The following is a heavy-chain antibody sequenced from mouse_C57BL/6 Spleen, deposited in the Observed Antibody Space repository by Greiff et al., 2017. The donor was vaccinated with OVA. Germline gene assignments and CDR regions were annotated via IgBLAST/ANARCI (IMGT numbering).Heavy chain of an antibody. Sequence: EVQLVESEGGLVQPGSSMKLSCTASGFTFSDYYMAWVRQVPEKGLEWVANINYDGSSTYYLDSLKSRFIISRGNAKNILYLQMSSLKSEDTATYYCARASYLYYFDYWGQGTTLTVSS. V-gene: IGHV5-16*01. CDR2: INYDGSST. CDR1: GFTFSDYY. J-gene: IGHJ2*01. CDR3: ARASYLYYFDY. D-gene: IGHD2-10*01.